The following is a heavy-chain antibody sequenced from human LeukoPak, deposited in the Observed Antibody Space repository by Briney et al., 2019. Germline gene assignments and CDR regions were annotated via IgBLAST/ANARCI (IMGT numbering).Heavy chain of an antibody. V-gene: IGHV3-23*01. CDR1: GFTFSNYA. D-gene: IGHD3-10*01. CDR3: AKGNGYYGSGTYGMDV. CDR2: ISGGGGST. J-gene: IGHJ6*02. Sequence: GGSLRLSCAASGFTFSNYAMSWVRQAPGKGLEWVSVISGGGGSTYYADSVKGRFTISRDKSKNTLHLQMNSLRDEDTAVYYCAKGNGYYGSGTYGMDVWGQGTTVTVSS.